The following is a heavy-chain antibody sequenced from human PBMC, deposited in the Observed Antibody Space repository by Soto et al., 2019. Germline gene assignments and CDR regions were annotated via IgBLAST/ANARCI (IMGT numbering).Heavy chain of an antibody. Sequence: PSETLSLTCTVSGGSVSSGIYYWSWIRQPPGKGLEWIGYISYSGSTNYNPSLKSRVTISADTSKNQFSLKVSSVTAADTAVYYCARGVLLWGQGTLVTVSS. J-gene: IGHJ4*02. CDR3: ARGVLL. D-gene: IGHD3-10*02. CDR1: GGSVSSGIYY. CDR2: ISYSGST. V-gene: IGHV4-61*01.